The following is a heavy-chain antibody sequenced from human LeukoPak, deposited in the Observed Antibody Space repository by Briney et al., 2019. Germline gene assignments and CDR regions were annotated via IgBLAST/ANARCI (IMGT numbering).Heavy chain of an antibody. V-gene: IGHV4-30-4*08. CDR3: AREGRRFLEWLLYN. Sequence: SGTLSLTCTVSGGSISSGGYYWSWIRQPPGKGLEWIGYIYYSGSTYYNPSLKSRVTISVDTSKNQFSLKLSSVTAADTAVYYCAREGRRFLEWLLYNWGQGTLVTVSS. CDR1: GGSISSGGYY. CDR2: IYYSGST. J-gene: IGHJ4*02. D-gene: IGHD3-3*01.